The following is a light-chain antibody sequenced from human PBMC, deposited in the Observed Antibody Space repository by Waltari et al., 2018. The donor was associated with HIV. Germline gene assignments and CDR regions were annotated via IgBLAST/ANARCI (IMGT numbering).Light chain of an antibody. CDR2: EVR. V-gene: IGLV2-14*01. Sequence: QSALTQPAPVPGSPGPSMTLSCPGTGSDGGRYNYLSWYQQRPGAAPKLLIYEVRKRPSGIANRFSGSKSGNTASLTISGLQAEDEADYYCSSYTDTTTLGVVFGGGTKLTVL. CDR1: GSDGGRYNY. CDR3: SSYTDTTTLGVV. J-gene: IGLJ2*01.